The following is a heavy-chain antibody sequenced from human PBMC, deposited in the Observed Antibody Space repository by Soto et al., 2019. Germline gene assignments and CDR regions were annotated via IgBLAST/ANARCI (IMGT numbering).Heavy chain of an antibody. V-gene: IGHV4-31*03. CDR2: IYYSGST. D-gene: IGHD6-13*01. CDR3: ARERAAAGTGVAPNWFDP. Sequence: PSETLSLTCTVSGGSISSGGYYWSWIRQHPGKGLEWIGYIYYSGSTYYNPSLKSRVTISVDTSKNQFSLKLSSVTAADTAVYYFARERAAAGTGVAPNWFDPWGQGTLVTVSS. CDR1: GGSISSGGYY. J-gene: IGHJ5*02.